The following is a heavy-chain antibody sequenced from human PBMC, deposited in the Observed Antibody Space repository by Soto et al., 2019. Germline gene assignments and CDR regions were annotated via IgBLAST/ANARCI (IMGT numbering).Heavy chain of an antibody. J-gene: IGHJ4*02. V-gene: IGHV3-7*04. CDR2: IKEDGGAK. CDR1: GFPFGGNW. Sequence: EVQLVESGGGRVKPGGSLGLSCAAAGFPFGGNWWGWVSQAPGKGPEWVATIKEDGGAKYYVDSVKGRFTISRDNAKNSLFRQMNSLRAEDTAVYYCARGGFWGQGTLVTVSS. CDR3: ARGGF.